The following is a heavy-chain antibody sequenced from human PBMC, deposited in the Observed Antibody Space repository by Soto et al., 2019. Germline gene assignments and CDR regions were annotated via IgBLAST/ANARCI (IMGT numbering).Heavy chain of an antibody. D-gene: IGHD5-12*01. CDR2: IIPILGIA. J-gene: IGHJ6*03. V-gene: IGHV1-69*02. CDR1: GGTFSSYT. Sequence: SVKVSCKASGGTFSSYTISWVRQAPGQGLEWMGRIIPILGIANYAQKFQGRVTITADKSTSTAYMELSSLRSEDTAVYYCARSYSGYDPPNYYYMGVWGKGITVTVSS. CDR3: ARSYSGYDPPNYYYMGV.